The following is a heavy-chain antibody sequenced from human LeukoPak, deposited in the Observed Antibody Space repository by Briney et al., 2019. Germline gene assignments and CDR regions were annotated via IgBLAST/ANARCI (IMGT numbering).Heavy chain of an antibody. J-gene: IGHJ3*02. CDR1: GGSISSHF. D-gene: IGHD6-13*01. CDR2: IDHSGST. CDR3: ARDFAGYSSPSYAFDI. Sequence: SETLSLTCTVSGGSISSHFWSWIRQPPGKGLEWIGYIDHSGSTNYSPSLQSRVTISIDTSKNQFSLKLNSVTAADTAVYYCARDFAGYSSPSYAFDIWGQGTMVTVSS. V-gene: IGHV4-59*11.